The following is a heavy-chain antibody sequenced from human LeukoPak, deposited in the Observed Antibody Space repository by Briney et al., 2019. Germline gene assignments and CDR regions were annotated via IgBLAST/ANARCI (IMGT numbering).Heavy chain of an antibody. V-gene: IGHV5-51*01. Sequence: GESLKISCKGSGYSFTSYWIGWVRQMPGKGLEWMGIIYPGDSDTRYSPSFQGQVTISADKSISTAYLQWSSLKASDTAMYCCARQGYYDSSGPVVNDAFDIWGQGTMVTVSS. CDR1: GYSFTSYW. D-gene: IGHD3-22*01. CDR3: ARQGYYDSSGPVVNDAFDI. J-gene: IGHJ3*02. CDR2: IYPGDSDT.